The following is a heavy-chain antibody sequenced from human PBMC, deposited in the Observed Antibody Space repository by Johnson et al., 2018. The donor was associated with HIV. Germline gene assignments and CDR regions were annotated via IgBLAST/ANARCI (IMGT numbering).Heavy chain of an antibody. V-gene: IGHV3-20*04. Sequence: EVQLVESGGGLERPGGSLRLSCAASGFFFDDYGMTWVRQPPGRGLERVSGINWNGGSTGYTDSVKGRFTISRDNAKNSLYLQMNSLRVEDTALYYCARVWSGSYYSNAFDIWGQGTMVTVSS. CDR2: INWNGGST. D-gene: IGHD1-26*01. CDR1: GFFFDDYG. CDR3: ARVWSGSYYSNAFDI. J-gene: IGHJ3*02.